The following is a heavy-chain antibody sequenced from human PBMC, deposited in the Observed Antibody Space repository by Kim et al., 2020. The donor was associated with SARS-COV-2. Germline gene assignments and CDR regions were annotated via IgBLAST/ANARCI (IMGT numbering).Heavy chain of an antibody. Sequence: ASVKVSCKASGYTFTSYGISWVRQAPGQGLEWMGWISAYNGNTNYAQKLQGRVTMTTDTSTSTAYMELRSLRSDDTAVYYCARAGAVVVPAAIKLPIDYWGQGTLVTVSS. CDR1: GYTFTSYG. CDR2: ISAYNGNT. D-gene: IGHD2-2*01. J-gene: IGHJ4*02. V-gene: IGHV1-18*01. CDR3: ARAGAVVVPAAIKLPIDY.